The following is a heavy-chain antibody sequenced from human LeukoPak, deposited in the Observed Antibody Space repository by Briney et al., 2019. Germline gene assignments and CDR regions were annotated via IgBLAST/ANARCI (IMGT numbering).Heavy chain of an antibody. CDR3: ARDMEQQLDNSFDP. D-gene: IGHD6-13*01. CDR2: IYSGGST. CDR1: GFTVSSNY. V-gene: IGHV3-66*01. Sequence: GGSLRLSCAASGFTVSSNYMSWVRQAPGKGLEWVSVIYSGGSTYYADSVKGRFTISRDNSKNTLYLQMNSLRAEDTAVYYCARDMEQQLDNSFDPWGQGTLVTASS. J-gene: IGHJ5*02.